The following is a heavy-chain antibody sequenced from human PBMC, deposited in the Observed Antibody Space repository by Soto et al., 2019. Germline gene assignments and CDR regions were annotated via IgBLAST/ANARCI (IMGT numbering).Heavy chain of an antibody. J-gene: IGHJ6*02. CDR1: VGSISNFY. Sequence: QVQLQESGPGLVKPSETLSLTCTVSVGSISNFYWTWIRQPPGKGLEWIGNVHYSGSTNYNPSLKSRLTTSVDPAKNQLSMNLSSVTAAETAVYYCARHKYAGSARGGMYVWGQGTTVTVSS. V-gene: IGHV4-59*08. CDR2: VHYSGST. D-gene: IGHD6-25*01. CDR3: ARHKYAGSARGGMYV.